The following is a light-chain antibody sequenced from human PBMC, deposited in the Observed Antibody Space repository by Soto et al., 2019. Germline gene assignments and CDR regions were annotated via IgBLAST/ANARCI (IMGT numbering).Light chain of an antibody. V-gene: IGKV3-15*01. CDR3: HHYNNWPHT. CDR1: QRIDSN. J-gene: IGKJ4*01. CDR2: DAS. Sequence: EIVMTQSPATLSVAPGERATLSCRASQRIDSNVAWYQQIPGQPPRLLIYDASTRARGIPGKFSGSGSGTEFNLTISSLQSEDFAFYYCHHYNNWPHTFGGGTKVDIK.